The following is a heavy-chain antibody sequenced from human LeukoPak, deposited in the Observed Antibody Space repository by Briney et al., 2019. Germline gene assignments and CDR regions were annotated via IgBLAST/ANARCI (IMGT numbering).Heavy chain of an antibody. CDR3: ARGPPMYSYGSSAYHYDYFEY. CDR1: GFTVSSNE. CDR2: ISGGST. D-gene: IGHD3-22*01. Sequence: GGSLRLSCAASGFTVSSNEMSWVRQAPGKGLEWVSSISGGSTYYADSRKGRFTISRDNSKNTLHLQMNSLRAEDTAVYYCARGPPMYSYGSSAYHYDYFEYWGQGTLVTVSS. J-gene: IGHJ4*02. V-gene: IGHV3-38-3*01.